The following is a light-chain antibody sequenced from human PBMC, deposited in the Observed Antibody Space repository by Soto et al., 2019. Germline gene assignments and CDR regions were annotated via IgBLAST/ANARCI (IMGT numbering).Light chain of an antibody. CDR3: CSYAGSSTPYV. V-gene: IGLV2-14*01. J-gene: IGLJ1*01. Sequence: QSALTQPASVSGSPGQSITISCTGTSSDVGGYCYVSWYQHHPGKAPKLMIYQVSNRPSGVSNRFSGSKSGNTASLTISGLQAEDEADYYCCSYAGSSTPYVFGTGTKVTVL. CDR1: SSDVGGYCY. CDR2: QVS.